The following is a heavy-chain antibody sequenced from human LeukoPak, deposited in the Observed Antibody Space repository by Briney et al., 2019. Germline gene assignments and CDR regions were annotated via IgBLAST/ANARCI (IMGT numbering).Heavy chain of an antibody. CDR2: IYYSGST. V-gene: IGHV4-31*03. CDR3: ARSYSSGWVDP. J-gene: IGHJ5*02. CDR1: GGSISSGGYY. Sequence: PSETLSLTCTVSGGSISSGGYYWSWIRQHPGKGLEWIGYIYYSGSTYYNPSLKSRVTISVDTSKNQFSLKLTSVTAADTAVYYCARSYSSGWVDPWGQGTLVTVSS. D-gene: IGHD6-19*01.